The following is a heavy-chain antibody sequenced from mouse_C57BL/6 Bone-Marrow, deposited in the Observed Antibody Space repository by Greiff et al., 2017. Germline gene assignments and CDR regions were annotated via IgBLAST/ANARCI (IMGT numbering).Heavy chain of an antibody. J-gene: IGHJ1*03. V-gene: IGHV1-82*01. CDR2: IYPGDGDT. D-gene: IGHD1-1*01. CDR1: GYAFSSSW. CDR3: ARDGSSYDFDV. Sequence: QVQLKQSGPELVKPGASVKISCKASGYAFSSSWMNWVKQRPGKGLEWIGRIYPGDGDTNYNGKFKGKATLTADKSSSTAYMQLSSLTSEDSAVYFCARDGSSYDFDVWGTGTTVTVSS.